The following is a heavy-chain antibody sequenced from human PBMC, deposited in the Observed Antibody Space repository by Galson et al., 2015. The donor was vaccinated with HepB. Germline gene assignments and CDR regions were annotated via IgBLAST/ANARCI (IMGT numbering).Heavy chain of an antibody. V-gene: IGHV1-8*01. Sequence: SVKVSCKASGYSFTSYDIHWVRQLTGQGLEWMGWMGPKSGDTGYAQKFQGRVTVTRDTSMCTAFMELRSLTTEDTAVYYCARGDGDYPESFDFWGHGTMVIVSS. J-gene: IGHJ3*01. CDR1: GYSFTSYD. CDR3: ARGDGDYPESFDF. CDR2: MGPKSGDT. D-gene: IGHD4-17*01.